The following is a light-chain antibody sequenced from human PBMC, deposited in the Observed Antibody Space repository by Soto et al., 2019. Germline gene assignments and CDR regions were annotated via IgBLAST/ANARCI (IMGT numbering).Light chain of an antibody. CDR1: QSVGSS. CDR2: GTS. CDR3: QHYGSSPPDT. V-gene: IGKV3-20*01. Sequence: EIVLTQSPGTLSLSLGERATLSCRASQSVGSSVAWYQQKPGQAPRLVIFGTSSRAAGIPDRFSASGSGTDFSLTISRLEHEDFAVYYCQHYGSSPPDTFGQGTKLEIK. J-gene: IGKJ2*01.